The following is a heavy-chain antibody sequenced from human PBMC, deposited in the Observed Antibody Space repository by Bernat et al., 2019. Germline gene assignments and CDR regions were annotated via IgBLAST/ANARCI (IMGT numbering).Heavy chain of an antibody. CDR1: GGSISSHY. V-gene: IGHV4-59*11. J-gene: IGHJ5*01. D-gene: IGHD3-16*01. CDR3: ARGGSWSDS. Sequence: QLQLQESGPGLVKPSETLSLTCTVSGGSISSHYWSWIRQPPGKGLEWIGYIYYTGSTNYNPSLKSRVTISVDTSKNQFSLKLTSVTAADTAMYYCARGGSWSDSWGQGTLVTVSS. CDR2: IYYTGST.